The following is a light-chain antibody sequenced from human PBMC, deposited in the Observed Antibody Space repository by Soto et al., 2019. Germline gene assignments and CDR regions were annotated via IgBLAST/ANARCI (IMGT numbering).Light chain of an antibody. Sequence: QSALTQPRSLSGSPGQSVSISCTATGSDVGNYNYVSWYQQHPGNAPKLIIYDVSERPSGVPDRFSGSKSGNTASPTISGLQAEDEADYYCCSYGGSYVAFGFGGGTKLTVL. J-gene: IGLJ2*01. V-gene: IGLV2-11*01. CDR2: DVS. CDR3: CSYGGSYVAFG. CDR1: GSDVGNYNY.